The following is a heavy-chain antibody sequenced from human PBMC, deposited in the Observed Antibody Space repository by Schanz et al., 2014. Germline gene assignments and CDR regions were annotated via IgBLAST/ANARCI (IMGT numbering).Heavy chain of an antibody. V-gene: IGHV1-3*01. J-gene: IGHJ4*02. Sequence: QVQLVQSWAAAKGPGASVKVSCKASGYSFTPFPIHWVRQAPGQRLEWMGWINAGTGNTEYSQKFQGRVTITRDTLASTAYMEVSSLRSEDAAVYYCARAGSSNCDCFDYWGQGTLVTVSS. CDR1: GYSFTPFP. D-gene: IGHD6-13*01. CDR3: ARAGSSNCDCFDY. CDR2: INAGTGNT.